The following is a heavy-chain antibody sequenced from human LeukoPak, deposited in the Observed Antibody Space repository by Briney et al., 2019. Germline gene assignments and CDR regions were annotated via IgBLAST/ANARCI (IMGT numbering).Heavy chain of an antibody. Sequence: GGSLRLSCAASGFTFSSYVMNWVRQAPGKGLEWVSVISGSGGSTDYADSVKGRFTISRDNSKNTLYLQMSSLRAEDTAIYYCAKGGLVDPSYWGQGTLVTVSS. CDR3: AKGGLVDPSY. J-gene: IGHJ4*02. D-gene: IGHD1-26*01. V-gene: IGHV3-23*01. CDR2: ISGSGGST. CDR1: GFTFSSYV.